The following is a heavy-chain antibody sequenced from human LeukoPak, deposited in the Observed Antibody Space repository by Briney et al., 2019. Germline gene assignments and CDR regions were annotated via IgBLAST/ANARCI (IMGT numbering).Heavy chain of an antibody. CDR2: IYYSGTT. V-gene: IGHV4-59*08. Sequence: SETLSLTCTVSGGSINHYWSWIRQPPGKGLEWIGYIYYSGTTNYNPSLKSRVTMSLDTSKNQFSLKLSSVTAADTAVYYCARPSPFSSWSGAFDIWGQGTMVTVSS. J-gene: IGHJ3*02. CDR3: ARPSPFSSWSGAFDI. D-gene: IGHD6-13*01. CDR1: GGSINHY.